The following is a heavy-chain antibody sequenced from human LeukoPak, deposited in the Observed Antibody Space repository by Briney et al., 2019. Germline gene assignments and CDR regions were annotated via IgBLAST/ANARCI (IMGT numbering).Heavy chain of an antibody. D-gene: IGHD3-10*01. J-gene: IGHJ6*02. CDR2: INHSGST. CDR3: ARGSGGSRYYYYYGMDV. Sequence: SETLSLTCAVYGGSFSGYYWSWIRQPPGKGLEWIGEINHSGSTNYNPSLKSRVTISVDTSKNQFSLKLSSVTAADTAVYYCARGSGGSRYYYYYGMDVWGQGTTVTVSS. CDR1: GGSFSGYY. V-gene: IGHV4-34*01.